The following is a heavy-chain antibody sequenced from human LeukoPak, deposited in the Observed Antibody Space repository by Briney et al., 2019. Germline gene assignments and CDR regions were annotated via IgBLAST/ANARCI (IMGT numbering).Heavy chain of an antibody. CDR3: ARLDRDLGYYYMDV. J-gene: IGHJ6*03. CDR1: GFTFSSYS. Sequence: GGSLRLSCAASGFTFSSYSMNWVRQAPGKGLEWVSYISSSSTIYYADSVKGRFTISRGNAKNSLYLQMNSLRAEDTAVYYCARLDRDLGYYYMDVWGKGTTVTVSS. D-gene: IGHD3-10*01. V-gene: IGHV3-48*04. CDR2: ISSSSTI.